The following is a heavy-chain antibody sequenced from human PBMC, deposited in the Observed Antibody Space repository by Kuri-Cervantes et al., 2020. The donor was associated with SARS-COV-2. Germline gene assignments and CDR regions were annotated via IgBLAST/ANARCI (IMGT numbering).Heavy chain of an antibody. Sequence: SVKVSCKASGATFSTYGFSWVRQAPGQGLEWMGGIIPIFGTANYAQKFQGRVTMTTDTSTSTAYMELRSLRSDDTAVYYCARACRSGGSCYSNYWGQGTLVTAPQ. CDR3: ARACRSGGSCYSNY. J-gene: IGHJ4*02. CDR2: IIPIFGTA. D-gene: IGHD2-15*01. V-gene: IGHV1-69*05. CDR1: GATFSTYG.